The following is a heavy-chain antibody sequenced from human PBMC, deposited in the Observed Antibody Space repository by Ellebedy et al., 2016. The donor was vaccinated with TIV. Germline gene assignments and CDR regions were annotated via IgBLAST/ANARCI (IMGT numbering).Heavy chain of an antibody. J-gene: IGHJ6*04. Sequence: GESLKISCAASGFTLSNYWMSWVRQAPGKGLEWVANINRDGSDIYYVDSMKGRFTVSRDNAKNSLYLQMSSLRVEDTAVYYCARDSGIRTVDVWGKGTTVTVSS. V-gene: IGHV3-7*01. CDR3: ARDSGIRTVDV. CDR2: INRDGSDI. CDR1: GFTLSNYW. D-gene: IGHD3-3*02.